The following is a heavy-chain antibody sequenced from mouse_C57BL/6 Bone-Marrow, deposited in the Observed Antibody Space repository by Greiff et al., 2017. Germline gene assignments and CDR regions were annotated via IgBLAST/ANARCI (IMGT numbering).Heavy chain of an antibody. CDR1: GYTFTSYG. CDR3: ARDSSGYVDYFDY. J-gene: IGHJ2*01. CDR2: IYPRSGNT. Sequence: QVQLQQSGAELARPGASVKLSCKASGYTFTSYGISWVKQRTGQGLEWIGEIYPRSGNTYYNEKFKGMATLTADKSSSTAYMELRSLTSEDSAVYFCARDSSGYVDYFDYWGQGTTLTVSS. V-gene: IGHV1-81*01. D-gene: IGHD3-2*02.